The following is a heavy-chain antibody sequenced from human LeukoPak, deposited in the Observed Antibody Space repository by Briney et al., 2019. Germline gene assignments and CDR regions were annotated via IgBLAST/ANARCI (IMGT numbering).Heavy chain of an antibody. V-gene: IGHV3-48*03. CDR2: ISSSGSTI. J-gene: IGHJ4*02. CDR3: ARDEKDGPLWY. CDR1: GFTFSSYE. D-gene: IGHD2-15*01. Sequence: GGSLRLSCAASGFTFSSYEMNWVRQAPGKGLEWVSYISSSGSTIYYADSVKGRFTISRDNAKNSPYLQMNSLRAEDTAVYYCARDEKDGPLWYWGQGILVFVSS.